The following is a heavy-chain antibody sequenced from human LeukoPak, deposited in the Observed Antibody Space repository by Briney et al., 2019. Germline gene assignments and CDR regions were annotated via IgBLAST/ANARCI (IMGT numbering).Heavy chain of an antibody. CDR2: MNPNSGNT. CDR3: ARTGYSSGWPNYYYYGMDV. CDR1: GYTFTSYD. Sequence: ASVKVSCKAFGYTFTSYDINWVRQATGQGLEWMGWMNPNSGNTGYAQKFQGRVTMTRNTSISTAYMELSSLRSEDTAVYYCARTGYSSGWPNYYYYGMDVCGQGTTVTVSS. J-gene: IGHJ6*02. V-gene: IGHV1-8*01. D-gene: IGHD6-19*01.